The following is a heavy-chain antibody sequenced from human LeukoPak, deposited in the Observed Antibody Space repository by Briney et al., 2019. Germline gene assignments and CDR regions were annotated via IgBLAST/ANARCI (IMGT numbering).Heavy chain of an antibody. V-gene: IGHV4-59*12. CDR2: IYYSGST. CDR1: GGSISSYY. CDR3: ARDIDLIVGATRDYGMDV. J-gene: IGHJ6*02. Sequence: PSETLFLTCTVSGGSISSYYWSWIRQPPGKVLEGIGYIYYSGSTNYNPSLKSRVTISVDTSKNQFSLKLSAVTAADTAVYYCARDIDLIVGATRDYGMDVWGQGTTVTVSS. D-gene: IGHD1-26*01.